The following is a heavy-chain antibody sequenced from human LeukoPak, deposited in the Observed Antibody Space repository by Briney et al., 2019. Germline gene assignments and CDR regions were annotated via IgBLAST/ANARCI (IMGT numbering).Heavy chain of an antibody. CDR3: ARGESKRYSGYDYYVMDV. J-gene: IGHJ6*02. V-gene: IGHV4-59*01. CDR2: INYSGST. D-gene: IGHD5-12*01. Sequence: PSETLSLTCTVSGGSISSYYWSWLRQPPGKGLEWIGYINYSGSTNYNPSLKRRVTISVDTSKNQFSLKVSSVTAADTAVYYCARGESKRYSGYDYYVMDVWGQGTTVTVSS. CDR1: GGSISSYY.